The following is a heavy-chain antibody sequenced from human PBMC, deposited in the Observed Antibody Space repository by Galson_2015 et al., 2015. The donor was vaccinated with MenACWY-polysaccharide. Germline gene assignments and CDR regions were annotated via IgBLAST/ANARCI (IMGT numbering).Heavy chain of an antibody. CDR1: GASISGYY. J-gene: IGHJ5*02. D-gene: IGHD1-26*01. CDR3: ARYQQVGPIAVGFDH. CDR2: IHYTGTT. Sequence: ETLSLTCSVSGASISGYYWSWIRQPPGKGLEWIGFIHYTGTTDYNPSLKSRVSISVDTSQNQFSLRLSSVTAADTAVYYCARYQQVGPIAVGFDHWGQGTLVTVSS. V-gene: IGHV4-59*01.